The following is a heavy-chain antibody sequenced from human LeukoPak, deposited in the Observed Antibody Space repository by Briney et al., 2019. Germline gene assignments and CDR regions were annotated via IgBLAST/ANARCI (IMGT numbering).Heavy chain of an antibody. V-gene: IGHV4-39*07. CDR3: AASTGPPQGSYYYDSSGYYYPFDY. J-gene: IGHJ4*02. CDR1: GGSISGSSYF. CDR2: IYYSGST. D-gene: IGHD3-22*01. Sequence: PSETLSLTCAVSGGSISGSSYFWGWIRQPPGKGLEWIGSIYYSGSTNYNPSLKSRFTISVDKSKNQFSLKLSSVTAADTAVYYCAASTGPPQGSYYYDSSGYYYPFDYWGQGTLVTVSS.